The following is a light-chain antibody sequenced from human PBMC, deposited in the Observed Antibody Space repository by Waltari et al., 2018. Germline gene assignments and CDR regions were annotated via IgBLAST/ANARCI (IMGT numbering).Light chain of an antibody. J-gene: IGKJ3*01. CDR2: KAS. Sequence: DIQMTQSPSTLSASVGDRVTITCRASQSISSWLAWYQQKPGKAPKLLIYKASSLESGVPSRFSGSGSVTEFTLTISSLQPDDFATYYCQQYNSYPTFGPGTKVDIK. CDR1: QSISSW. V-gene: IGKV1-5*03. CDR3: QQYNSYPT.